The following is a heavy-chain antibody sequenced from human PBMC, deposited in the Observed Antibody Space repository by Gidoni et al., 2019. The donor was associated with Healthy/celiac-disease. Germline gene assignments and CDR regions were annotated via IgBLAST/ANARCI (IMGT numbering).Heavy chain of an antibody. D-gene: IGHD4-17*01. CDR1: GFTFSSYA. CDR3: AKYGVVTTVRAFDI. Sequence: EVQLLESGGGLVQPGGSLRLSCAASGFTFSSYAMSCVRQAPGKGLEWVSAISGGGSTYYADSVKGRFTISRDNSKNTLYLQMNSLRAEDTAVYYCAKYGVVTTVRAFDIWGQGTMVTVSS. V-gene: IGHV3-23*01. J-gene: IGHJ3*02. CDR2: ISGGGST.